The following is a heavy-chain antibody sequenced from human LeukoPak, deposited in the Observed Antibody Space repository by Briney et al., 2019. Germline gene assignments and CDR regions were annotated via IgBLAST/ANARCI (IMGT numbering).Heavy chain of an antibody. J-gene: IGHJ1*01. CDR1: GLSFNDTW. CDR2: IKSKTDGGTT. Sequence: GGSLRLSCVSSGLSFNDTWMSWVRQAPGKGLEWVGRIKSKTDGGTTDYAAPVKGRFTISRDDSKTKMYLQMNSLKTEDTAVYYCIVCAPVGQYFQHWGQGTPVTVSS. CDR3: IVCAPVGQYFQH. D-gene: IGHD1-26*01. V-gene: IGHV3-15*01.